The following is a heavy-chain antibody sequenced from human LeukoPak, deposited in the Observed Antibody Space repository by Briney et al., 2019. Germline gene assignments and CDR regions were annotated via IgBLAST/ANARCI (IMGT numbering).Heavy chain of an antibody. CDR3: ARDGDRGSYCSGGSCYRLHYFDY. CDR1: GFTFSSYE. D-gene: IGHD2-15*01. CDR2: ISSSGSTI. J-gene: IGHJ4*02. Sequence: GGSLRLSCAASGFTFSSYEMNWVRQAPGKGLEWVSYISSSGSTIYYADSVKGRFTISRDNAKNSLYLQMSSLRAEDTAVYYCARDGDRGSYCSGGSCYRLHYFDYWGQGTLVTVSS. V-gene: IGHV3-48*03.